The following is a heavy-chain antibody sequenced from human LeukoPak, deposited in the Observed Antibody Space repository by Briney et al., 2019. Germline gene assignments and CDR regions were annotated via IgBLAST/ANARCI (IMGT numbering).Heavy chain of an antibody. J-gene: IGHJ5*02. CDR2: IIPIFGTA. Sequence: GASVKVSCKASGGTFSSYAISWVRQAPGQGLEWMGGIIPIFGTANYAQKFQGRVTITADESTSTAYMELSSLRSEDTAVYYCARGANPRDGYSSWFDPWGQGTLVTVSS. CDR3: ARGANPRDGYSSWFDP. CDR1: GGTFSSYA. V-gene: IGHV1-69*13. D-gene: IGHD5-24*01.